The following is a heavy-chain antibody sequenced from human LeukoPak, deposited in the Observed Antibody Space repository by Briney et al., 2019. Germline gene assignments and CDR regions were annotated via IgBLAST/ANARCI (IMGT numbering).Heavy chain of an antibody. J-gene: IGHJ4*02. CDR3: ARDGTVVETYFDY. V-gene: IGHV1-69*13. D-gene: IGHD4-23*01. Sequence: SVKVSCKASGGTFSSYAISWVRQAPGQGLEWMGGIIPIFGTANYAQKFQGRVTITADESTSTAYMELSSLRSEDTAVYYCARDGTVVETYFDYWGQGTLVTVSS. CDR1: GGTFSSYA. CDR2: IIPIFGTA.